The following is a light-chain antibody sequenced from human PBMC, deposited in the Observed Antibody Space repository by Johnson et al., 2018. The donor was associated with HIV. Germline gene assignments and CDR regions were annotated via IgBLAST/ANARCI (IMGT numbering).Light chain of an antibody. Sequence: QSVLTQPPSVSAAPGQKVTISCSGGSSNIGNNYVSWYQQLPGTAPKLLIYENDKRPSGIPDRFSGSKSGTSASLGITGLQTGDEADYYCGTWDISLSAGVVGTGTKVTVL. V-gene: IGLV1-51*02. J-gene: IGLJ1*01. CDR1: SSNIGNNY. CDR3: GTWDISLSAGV. CDR2: END.